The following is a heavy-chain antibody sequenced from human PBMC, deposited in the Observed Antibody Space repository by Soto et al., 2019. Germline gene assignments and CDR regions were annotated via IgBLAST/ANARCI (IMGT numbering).Heavy chain of an antibody. Sequence: QVQLVESGGGVVQPGRSLRLSCVASGFSFSTYAMNWVRQAPGKGLEWVAVIWYDGNSQYYAGSVKGRFTISRDNSKNTVYLQMNTRRAEDAAVYFCARSTVFGMVAIDYWGQGTLVAVSS. CDR1: GFSFSTYA. J-gene: IGHJ4*02. V-gene: IGHV3-33*01. CDR3: ARSTVFGMVAIDY. D-gene: IGHD3-3*01. CDR2: IWYDGNSQ.